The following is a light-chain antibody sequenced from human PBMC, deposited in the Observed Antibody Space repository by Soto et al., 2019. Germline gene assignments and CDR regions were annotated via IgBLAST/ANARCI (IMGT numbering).Light chain of an antibody. CDR3: QQYGSSPPIT. J-gene: IGKJ5*01. V-gene: IGKV3-20*01. Sequence: ELVLTQSPGTLSLSPGERATLSCRASQSVISNYLAWYQQKPGQAPRLLIYVASRRATGVPDRFSGSGSGTDFTLTISRLEPEDFAVYYCQQYGSSPPITFGQGTRLEIK. CDR2: VAS. CDR1: QSVISNY.